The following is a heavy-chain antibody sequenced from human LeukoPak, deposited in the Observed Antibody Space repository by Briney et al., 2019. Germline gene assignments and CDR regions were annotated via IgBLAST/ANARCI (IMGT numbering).Heavy chain of an antibody. CDR2: INPNSGGT. V-gene: IGHV1-2*02. D-gene: IGHD2-2*01. Sequence: ASVKVSCKASGYTFTGYYMHWVRQAPGQGLEHMRWINPNSGGTNYAQKFQGRVTMTRDTSISTAYMELSRLRSDDTAVYYCARDSAVVVPAALYYYYYYMDVWGKGTTVTVSS. CDR3: ARDSAVVVPAALYYYYYYMDV. J-gene: IGHJ6*03. CDR1: GYTFTGYY.